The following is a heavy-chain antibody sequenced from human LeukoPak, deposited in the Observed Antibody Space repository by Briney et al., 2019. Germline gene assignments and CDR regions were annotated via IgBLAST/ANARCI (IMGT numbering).Heavy chain of an antibody. D-gene: IGHD6-13*01. CDR3: AREHDGYSSSWSWFDP. V-gene: IGHV1-24*01. J-gene: IGHJ5*02. CDR2: FDPEDGET. Sequence: ASVKVSCKVSGYTLTELSMHWVRQAPGKGLEWMGGFDPEDGETIYAQKFQGRVTMTEDTSTDTAYMELSSLRSEDTAVYYCAREHDGYSSSWSWFDPWGQGTLVTVSS. CDR1: GYTLTELS.